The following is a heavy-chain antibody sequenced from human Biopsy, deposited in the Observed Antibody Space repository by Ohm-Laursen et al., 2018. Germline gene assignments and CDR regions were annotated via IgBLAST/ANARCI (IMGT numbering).Heavy chain of an antibody. Sequence: SLRLSCAASGFTFSSYGMHWVRQAPGKGLEWVAAIWYDGSNKNYADSVKGRFTISRDNSKNTLYLQMNSLRGEDTAVYYCAKCMTGGSNYYFHHCGQGILVTVSS. J-gene: IGHJ4*02. CDR1: GFTFSSYG. V-gene: IGHV3-33*06. CDR3: AKCMTGGSNYYFHH. CDR2: IWYDGSNK. D-gene: IGHD2-8*01.